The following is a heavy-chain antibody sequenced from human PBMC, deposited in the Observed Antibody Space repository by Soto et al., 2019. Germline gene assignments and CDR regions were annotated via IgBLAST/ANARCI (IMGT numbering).Heavy chain of an antibody. V-gene: IGHV4-34*01. D-gene: IGHD5-12*01. CDR1: GGAFRGYY. J-gene: IGHJ4*02. CDR3: ARSFGFGYSGYAIDY. Sequence: SETLSLSCAVYGGAFRGYYWSWSRQPPGKGLEWIGEINHSGSTNYNPSLKSRVTISVATSKNQFSLKLSSVTAADTAVYYCARSFGFGYSGYAIDYWGQGTLVTVS. CDR2: INHSGST.